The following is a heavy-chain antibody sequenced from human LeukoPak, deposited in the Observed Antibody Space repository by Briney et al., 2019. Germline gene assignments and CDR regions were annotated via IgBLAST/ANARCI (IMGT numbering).Heavy chain of an antibody. Sequence: SQTLSLTCTVSGGSVSSGGYYRSWIRQHPGKGLEWIGYIYYSGSTYYNPSLKSRVTISVDTSKNQFSLKLSSVTAADTAVYYCARGIGYYGSGTQGWNAFDIWGQGTMVTVSS. D-gene: IGHD3-10*01. CDR3: ARGIGYYGSGTQGWNAFDI. J-gene: IGHJ3*02. CDR2: IYYSGST. V-gene: IGHV4-31*03. CDR1: GGSVSSGGYY.